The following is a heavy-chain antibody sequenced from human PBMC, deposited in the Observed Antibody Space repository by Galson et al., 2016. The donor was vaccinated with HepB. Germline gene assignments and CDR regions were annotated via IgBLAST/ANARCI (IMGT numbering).Heavy chain of an antibody. J-gene: IGHJ5*02. Sequence: LRLSCAASGFSFSSYGMHWVRQAPGKGLEWLAVIWYDGSKKYYADSVKGRFTISRDNTSNTLYLQMNNLRVDDTAVYYCVRAEDPWGQGILVTVSS. CDR1: GFSFSSYG. V-gene: IGHV3-33*01. CDR2: IWYDGSKK. CDR3: VRAEDP.